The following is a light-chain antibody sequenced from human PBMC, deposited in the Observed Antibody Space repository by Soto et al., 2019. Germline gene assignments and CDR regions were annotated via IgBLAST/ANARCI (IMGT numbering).Light chain of an antibody. CDR1: SSNIGSNT. CDR3: AAWDDSLNGPL. CDR2: TIN. J-gene: IGLJ2*01. Sequence: QSVLTQPPSASGTPGQRVTISCSGSSSNIGSNTVNWYQHVPGTAPKLLIYTINQRPSGVPDRFSGSKSGTSASLAISGLQSEDEADYYCAAWDDSLNGPLFGGGTKLTVL. V-gene: IGLV1-44*01.